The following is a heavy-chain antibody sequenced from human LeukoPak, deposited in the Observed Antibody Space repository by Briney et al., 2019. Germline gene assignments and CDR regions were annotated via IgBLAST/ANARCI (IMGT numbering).Heavy chain of an antibody. V-gene: IGHV4-39*01. CDR1: GGSITTHANY. J-gene: IGHJ4*02. D-gene: IGHD3-3*01. CDR3: ARRSGVWYFDY. Sequence: SETLSLTCTVSGGSITTHANYWAWIRQPPGRGLEWFGGVHYTGNTYSNTSLKSRVTMSVDTSKNQFSLNLSSVTAADTAVYYCARRSGVWYFDYWGRGILVTVSP. CDR2: VHYTGNT.